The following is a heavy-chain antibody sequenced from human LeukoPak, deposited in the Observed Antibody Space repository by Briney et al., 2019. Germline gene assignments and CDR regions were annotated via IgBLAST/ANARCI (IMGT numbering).Heavy chain of an antibody. CDR2: ISSSSSYI. J-gene: IGHJ5*02. D-gene: IGHD6-19*01. Sequence: LSCPASGLKCGRYSMNWVRQARGKVLEWVSSISSSSSYIYYADSVKGRFTISRDNAKNSLYLQMNSLRAEDTAVYYCARDKDGYSSGPFDPWGQGTLVTVSS. CDR3: ARDKDGYSSGPFDP. CDR1: GLKCGRYS. V-gene: IGHV3-21*01.